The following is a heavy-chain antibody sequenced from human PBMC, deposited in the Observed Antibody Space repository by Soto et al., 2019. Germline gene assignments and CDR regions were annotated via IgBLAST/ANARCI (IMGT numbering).Heavy chain of an antibody. J-gene: IGHJ4*02. V-gene: IGHV3-23*01. CDR2: SSGSGGST. D-gene: IGHD3-22*01. CDR3: AISSGGSSGYYHFDY. CDR1: GVTLSSYA. Sequence: VGSLWLSCAASGVTLSSYAMIWVRQATGNGLEWVSASSGSGGSTYYADSVKGRFTISRDKSKNTLYLQLNSLRAEDTAVYYCAISSGGSSGYYHFDYWGQGTLVTVSS.